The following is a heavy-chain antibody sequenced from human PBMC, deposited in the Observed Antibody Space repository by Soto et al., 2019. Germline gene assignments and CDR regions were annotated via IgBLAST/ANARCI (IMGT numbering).Heavy chain of an antibody. D-gene: IGHD2-21*01. CDR2: IYYTGPT. V-gene: IGHV4-59*01. Sequence: SETLSLTCTVSGDSISGSYWAWIRQSPGKGLEWIGYIYYTGPTNYNPSLQSRVTLSLDTSTQQFSLKLTSVTAADTAVYYCARGPVMTIGYGMDFWGQGSTVTVSS. J-gene: IGHJ6*02. CDR1: GDSISGSY. CDR3: ARGPVMTIGYGMDF.